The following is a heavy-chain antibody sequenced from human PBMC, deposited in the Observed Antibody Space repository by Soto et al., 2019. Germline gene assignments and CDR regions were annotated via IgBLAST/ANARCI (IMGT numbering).Heavy chain of an antibody. Sequence: QVQLQESGPGLVKPSQTLFLTCDVSGGSISSGDYSWSWIRQSPGKGLEWIGNIFHSGTTQYNPSLNSRTTMSIDTSKNHFSLRLTSVTAADTAVYYCARGSAPSNYYYCAMDVWGQGTTVTVSS. J-gene: IGHJ6*02. V-gene: IGHV4-30-4*01. CDR3: ARGSAPSNYYYCAMDV. D-gene: IGHD6-6*01. CDR2: IFHSGTT. CDR1: GGSISSGDYS.